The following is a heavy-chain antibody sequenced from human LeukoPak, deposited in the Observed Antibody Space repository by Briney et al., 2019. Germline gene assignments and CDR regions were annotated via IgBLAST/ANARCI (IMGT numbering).Heavy chain of an antibody. CDR2: IYSGGST. D-gene: IGHD1-7*01. V-gene: IGHV3-53*01. CDR3: AREFQRITGTTSYAFDI. Sequence: PGGSLGLSCAASGFTVNSYAMSWVRQGPGKGLEWVSVIYSGGSTYYADSVKGRFTISRDNSKNTLYLQMNSLRAEDTAVYYCAREFQRITGTTSYAFDIWGQGTMVTVSS. J-gene: IGHJ3*02. CDR1: GFTVNSYA.